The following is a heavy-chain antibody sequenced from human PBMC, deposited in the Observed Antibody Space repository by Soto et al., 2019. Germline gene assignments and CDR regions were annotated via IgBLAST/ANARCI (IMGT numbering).Heavy chain of an antibody. J-gene: IGHJ4*02. Sequence: GGSLRLSCAASGFTFNNYAMNWVRQAPGKGLEWVATISGTGGSTYYADSVKCRFTIPRDNSKNTLYLQMNSLRVEDTAVYYCAKDRLGGNFDYWGQGTQVTVSS. CDR1: GFTFNNYA. CDR3: AKDRLGGNFDY. CDR2: ISGTGGST. V-gene: IGHV3-23*01.